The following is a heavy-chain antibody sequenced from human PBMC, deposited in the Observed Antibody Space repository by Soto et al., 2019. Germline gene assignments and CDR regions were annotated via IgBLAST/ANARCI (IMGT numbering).Heavy chain of an antibody. CDR1: GYTFTSYG. V-gene: IGHV1-18*01. Sequence: QVQLVQSGAEVKKPGASVKVSCKASGYTFTSYGISWVRQAPGQGLEWMGWISAYNGNTNYAQKLQGRVTLTTDTSTSTAYMELRSLRSDDTAVYYCARDEGYKWNYGGSWFDPWGQGTLVTVSS. J-gene: IGHJ5*02. CDR2: ISAYNGNT. CDR3: ARDEGYKWNYGGSWFDP. D-gene: IGHD1-7*01.